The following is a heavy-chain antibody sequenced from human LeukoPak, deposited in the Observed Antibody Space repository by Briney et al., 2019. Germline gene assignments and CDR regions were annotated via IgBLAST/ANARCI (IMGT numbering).Heavy chain of an antibody. CDR2: IYYSGGT. CDR1: AGSISCGNYY. V-gene: IGHV4-39*01. J-gene: IGHJ4*02. Sequence: PSATLSLTSTVSAGSISCGNYYWGWIRQPPGKGLEWLGSIYYSGGTYYNPSLKSRVTISLDTSKNQFSLKLSSVTAADTAVYYCARCGYYDFWSGYNPATFDSWGQGTLVTVSS. CDR3: ARCGYYDFWSGYNPATFDS. D-gene: IGHD3-3*01.